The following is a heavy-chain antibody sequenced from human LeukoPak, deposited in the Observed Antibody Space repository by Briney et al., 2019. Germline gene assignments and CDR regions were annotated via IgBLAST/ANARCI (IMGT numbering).Heavy chain of an antibody. V-gene: IGHV1-8*01. D-gene: IGHD2-8*01. CDR2: MNPNSGNT. CDR3: ARPFQNGARDFDY. Sequence: ASVKVSCKASGYTFTSYDINWVRQATGQGLEWMGWMNPNSGNTGYAQKFQGRVTMTRNTSITTAYMELSNLRSEDTAVYYCARPFQNGARDFDYWGQGTLVTVSS. J-gene: IGHJ4*02. CDR1: GYTFTSYD.